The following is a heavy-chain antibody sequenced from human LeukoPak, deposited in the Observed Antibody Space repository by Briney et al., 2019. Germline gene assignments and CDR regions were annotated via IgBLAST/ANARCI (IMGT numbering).Heavy chain of an antibody. D-gene: IGHD6-19*01. Sequence: ASVKVSCKASGYTFTSYGISWVRQAPGQGLEWMGWISAYNGNTNYAQKLQGRVTMTTDTSTSTAYMELRSLRSDDTAVYYCARGRSIAVAGDAFDLWGQGTMVTVSS. CDR3: ARGRSIAVAGDAFDL. CDR2: ISAYNGNT. CDR1: GYTFTSYG. V-gene: IGHV1-18*01. J-gene: IGHJ3*01.